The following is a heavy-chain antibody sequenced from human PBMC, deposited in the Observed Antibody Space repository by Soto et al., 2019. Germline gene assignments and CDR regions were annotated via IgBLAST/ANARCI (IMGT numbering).Heavy chain of an antibody. Sequence: SETLSLTCTVSGGSISSSSYYWGWIRQPPGKGLEWIGSIYYSGSTYYNPSLKSRVTISVDTSKNQFSLKLSSVTAADTAVYYCARHSYDSSGYYNWFDPWGQGTLVTVSS. CDR2: IYYSGST. CDR1: GGSISSSSYY. D-gene: IGHD3-22*01. J-gene: IGHJ5*02. CDR3: ARHSYDSSGYYNWFDP. V-gene: IGHV4-39*01.